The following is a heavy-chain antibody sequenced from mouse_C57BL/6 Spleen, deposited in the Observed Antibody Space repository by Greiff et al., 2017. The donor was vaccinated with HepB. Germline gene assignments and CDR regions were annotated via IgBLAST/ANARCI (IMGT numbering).Heavy chain of an antibody. CDR2: INPNNGGT. Sequence: EVQLQQSGPELVKPGASVKMSCKASGYTFTDYNMHWVKQSHGKSLEWIGYINPNNGGTSYNQKFKGKATLTVNKSSSTAYMELRSLTSEDAAVYYCARFPLITTVVGYFDVWGTGTTVTVSS. V-gene: IGHV1-22*01. CDR3: ARFPLITTVVGYFDV. J-gene: IGHJ1*03. D-gene: IGHD1-1*01. CDR1: GYTFTDYN.